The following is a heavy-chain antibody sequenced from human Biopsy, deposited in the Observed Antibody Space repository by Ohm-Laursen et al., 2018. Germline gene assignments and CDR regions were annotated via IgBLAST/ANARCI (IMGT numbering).Heavy chain of an antibody. CDR1: GYTFTTYY. J-gene: IGHJ4*02. CDR3: ARASLDY. CDR2: INPVGNST. Sequence: ASVKVSCNASGYTFTTYYIHWVRQAPGQGLEWMGIINPVGNSTAYTQNFKDRVTLTSDTSTATVYMELSSLRSEDTAVYYCARASLDYWGQGTLVTVPS. V-gene: IGHV1-46*01.